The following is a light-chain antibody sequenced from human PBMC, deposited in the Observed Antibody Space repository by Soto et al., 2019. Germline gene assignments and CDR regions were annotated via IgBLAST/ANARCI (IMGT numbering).Light chain of an antibody. J-gene: IGLJ3*02. CDR1: SSDVGAYNY. CDR3: SSYAGSNNLV. CDR2: EVS. Sequence: QSALTQPPSASGSPEQSVTISCTGTSSDVGAYNYVSWYQQHPGKAPKLMIYEVSKRPSGVPDRFSGSKSGNTASLTVSGLQAEDEADYYCSSYAGSNNLVFGGGTQLTVL. V-gene: IGLV2-8*01.